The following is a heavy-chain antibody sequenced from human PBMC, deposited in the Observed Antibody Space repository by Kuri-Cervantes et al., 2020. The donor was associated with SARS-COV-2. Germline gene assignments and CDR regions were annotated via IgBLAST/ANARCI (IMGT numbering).Heavy chain of an antibody. D-gene: IGHD2-21*01. CDR1: GGSISSGDYY. V-gene: IGHV4-30-4*08. CDR3: ARHMAGTFDY. CDR2: IYYSGST. J-gene: IGHJ4*02. Sequence: LRLSCTVSGGSISSGDYYWSWIRQPPGKGLEWIGYIYYSGSTYYNPSLKSRVTISVDTSKNQFSLKLSSVTAADTAVYYCARHMAGTFDYWGQGTLVTVSS.